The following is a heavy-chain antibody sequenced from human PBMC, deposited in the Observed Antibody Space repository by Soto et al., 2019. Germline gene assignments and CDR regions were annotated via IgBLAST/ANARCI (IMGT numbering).Heavy chain of an antibody. J-gene: IGHJ4*02. V-gene: IGHV3-23*01. D-gene: IGHD3-10*01. CDR2: ISGSGGST. CDR1: GFTFSSYA. CDR3: AKDGRGPSMVRGVIPFDY. Sequence: PGGSLRLSCAASGFTFSSYAMSWVRQAPGKGLEWVSAISGSGGSTYYADSVKGRFTISRDNSKNTLYLQMNSLRAEDTAVYYCAKDGRGPSMVRGVIPFDYWGQGTLVTVSS.